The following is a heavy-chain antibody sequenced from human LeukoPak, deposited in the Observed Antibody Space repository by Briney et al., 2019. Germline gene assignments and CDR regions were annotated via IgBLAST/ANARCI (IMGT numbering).Heavy chain of an antibody. CDR2: IYPRDSDT. V-gene: IGHV5-51*01. CDR3: ARQDGWGIFYFDH. D-gene: IGHD3-10*01. CDR1: GYTFSAYW. J-gene: IGHJ4*02. Sequence: GESLKISCKGSGYTFSAYWIAWVRQMPGKGLEWMGIIYPRDSDTRYSPSFQGQVTISADKSMSTAYLHWSSLKASDSAMYYCARQDGWGIFYFDHWGQGTLVTLSS.